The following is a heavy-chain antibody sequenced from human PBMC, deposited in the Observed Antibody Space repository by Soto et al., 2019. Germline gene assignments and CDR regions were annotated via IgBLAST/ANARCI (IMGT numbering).Heavy chain of an antibody. CDR1: CGSIISYY. CDR3: AREYYYGSGTNWFDP. D-gene: IGHD3-10*01. Sequence: PSETLSLTCTFSCGSIISYYWSWIRQPPGKGLEWIGYIYYSGSTNYNPSLKSRVTISVDTSKNQFSLKLSSVTAADTAVYYCAREYYYGSGTNWFDPWGQGTLVTVS. CDR2: IYYSGST. V-gene: IGHV4-59*01. J-gene: IGHJ5*02.